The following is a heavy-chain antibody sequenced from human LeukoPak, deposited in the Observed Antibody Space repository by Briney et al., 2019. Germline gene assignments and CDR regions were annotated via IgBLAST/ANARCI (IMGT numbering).Heavy chain of an antibody. CDR3: ARADLDYYGSNRYFDL. D-gene: IGHD3-10*01. V-gene: IGHV4-39*01. J-gene: IGHJ2*01. CDR1: GGSISSSNYY. CDR2: IYYSGST. Sequence: SETLSLTCTVSGGSISSSNYYWGWIRQPPGKGLEWIGSIYYSGSTYYNPSLKSRVTMSVDTSKNQFSLHLNSVTPEDTAVYYCARADLDYYGSNRYFDLWGRGTLVTVSS.